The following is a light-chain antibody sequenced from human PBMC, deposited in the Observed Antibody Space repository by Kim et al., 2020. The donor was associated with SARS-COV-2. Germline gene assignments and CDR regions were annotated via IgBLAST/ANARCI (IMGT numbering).Light chain of an antibody. CDR3: QTWGTGIWV. CDR2: LDSDGSH. CDR1: SGHNNYA. Sequence: QLVLTQSPSASASLGDSVKLTCTLSSGHNNYAITWHQQQPEKGPRYLIKLDSDGSHSKGDGIPDRFSGSSSGAERYLTISSLQSEDEADYYCQTWGTGIWVFGGGTKVTVL. V-gene: IGLV4-69*01. J-gene: IGLJ6*01.